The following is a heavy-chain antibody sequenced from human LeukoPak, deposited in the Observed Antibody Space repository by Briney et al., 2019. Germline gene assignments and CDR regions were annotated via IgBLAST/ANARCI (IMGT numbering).Heavy chain of an antibody. V-gene: IGHV4-4*07. J-gene: IGHJ4*02. D-gene: IGHD3-22*01. CDR2: IYTSGST. CDR1: GGSISSYY. Sequence: SETLSLTCTVSGGSISSYYWSWIRQPAGKGLEWIGRIYTSGSTNYNPSLKSRVTMSVDTSKNQFSLKLSSVTAADTAVYYCARDTDYYDSSGYYNYFDYWGQGTLATVSS. CDR3: ARDTDYYDSSGYYNYFDY.